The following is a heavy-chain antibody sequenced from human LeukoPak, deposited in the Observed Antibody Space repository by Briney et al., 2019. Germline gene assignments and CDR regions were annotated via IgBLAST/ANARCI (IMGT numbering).Heavy chain of an antibody. D-gene: IGHD5-12*01. CDR3: ARANPYSGYDVGY. CDR1: GGSISSGDYY. Sequence: PSETLSLTCTVSGGSISSGDYYWSWIRQPPGKGLEWIGYIYYSGSTYYNPSLKSRVTISVDTSKNQFSLKLSSVTAADTAVYYCARANPYSGYDVGYWGQGTLVTVPS. V-gene: IGHV4-30-4*01. J-gene: IGHJ4*02. CDR2: IYYSGST.